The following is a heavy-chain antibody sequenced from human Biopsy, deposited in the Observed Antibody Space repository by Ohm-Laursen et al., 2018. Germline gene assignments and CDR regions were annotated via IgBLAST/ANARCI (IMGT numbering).Heavy chain of an antibody. CDR1: GFTFNNYG. J-gene: IGHJ6*02. V-gene: IGHV3-30*18. CDR2: IFYDGSNT. D-gene: IGHD5-18*01. CDR3: VKDRYNYTPIGGFSMDV. Sequence: SLRLSCSASGFTFNNYGMHWVRQAPGKGLEWVAFIFYDGSNTYYADSVKGRFTISRDNSRDTLYLQMSSLRAEDTAVYYCVKDRYNYTPIGGFSMDVWGQGTTVTVSS.